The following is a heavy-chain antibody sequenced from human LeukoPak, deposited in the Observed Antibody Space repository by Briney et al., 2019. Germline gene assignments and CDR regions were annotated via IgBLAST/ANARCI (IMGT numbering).Heavy chain of an antibody. CDR3: ARDGYSSSSGDAFDI. CDR2: IYYSGST. V-gene: IGHV4-31*03. Sequence: PSETLSLTCTVSGGSISSGGYYWSWIRQHPGKGLEWIGYIYYSGSTYYNPSLKSRVTISVDTSKNQFSLKLSSVTAAATAVYYCARDGYSSSSGDAFDIWGQGTMVTVSS. D-gene: IGHD6-6*01. J-gene: IGHJ3*02. CDR1: GGSISSGGYY.